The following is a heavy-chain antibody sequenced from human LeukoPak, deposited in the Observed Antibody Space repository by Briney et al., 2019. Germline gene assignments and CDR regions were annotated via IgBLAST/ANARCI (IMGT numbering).Heavy chain of an antibody. D-gene: IGHD2-2*01. CDR3: ARHHCTSTSCYPYYYYAMEV. CDR1: GYTFTNYW. Sequence: PGESLKISCKGSGYTFTNYWIGWVRQMPGKGLEWMRIIFPGDSDTRYSPSFQGQVTISVDKSISTAYLQWSSLKASDTAIYYCARHHCTSTSCYPYYYYAMEVWGPGTKVTVSS. CDR2: IFPGDSDT. V-gene: IGHV5-51*01. J-gene: IGHJ6*02.